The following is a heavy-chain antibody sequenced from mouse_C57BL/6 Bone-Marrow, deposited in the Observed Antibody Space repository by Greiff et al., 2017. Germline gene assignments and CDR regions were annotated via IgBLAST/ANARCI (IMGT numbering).Heavy chain of an antibody. V-gene: IGHV1-69*01. Sequence: QVQLQQPGAELVMPGASVKLSCKASGYTFTSYWMHWVKQRPGQGLEWIGEIDPSDSYTNYNQKFKGKSTLTVDKSSSTAYMQLSSLTSEDSAVHYCAAYYSNYVDYWGQGTTLTVSS. CDR1: GYTFTSYW. D-gene: IGHD2-5*01. CDR2: IDPSDSYT. CDR3: AAYYSNYVDY. J-gene: IGHJ2*01.